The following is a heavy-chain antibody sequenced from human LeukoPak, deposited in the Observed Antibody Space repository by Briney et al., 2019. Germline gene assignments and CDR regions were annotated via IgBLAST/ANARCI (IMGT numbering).Heavy chain of an antibody. Sequence: KPSETLSLTCTVSGASISSYYWSWIRQPPGQGLEWIGYVYYTGTTNYNPSLRSRVTISLDTSKNQFSLRLTSVTAADAAIYYCAAGHSVYFNFWGQGTLVTASS. J-gene: IGHJ4*02. V-gene: IGHV4-59*08. CDR2: VYYTGTT. CDR1: GASISSYY. CDR3: AAGHSVYFNF.